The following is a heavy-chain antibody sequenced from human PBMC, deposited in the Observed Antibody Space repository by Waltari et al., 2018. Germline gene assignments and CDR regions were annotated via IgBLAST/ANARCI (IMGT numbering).Heavy chain of an antibody. CDR1: GFTFSSYW. CDR2: IKQDGSGK. CDR3: ARGRKEGVIPIFDY. D-gene: IGHD3-10*01. J-gene: IGHJ4*02. Sequence: EVQLVESGGGLVQPGGSLRLSCAASGFTFSSYWMSWVRQAPGKGLGGVANIKQDGSGKYYVDSVKGRFTISRDNAKNSLYLQMNSLRAEDTAVYYCARGRKEGVIPIFDYWGQGTLVTVSS. V-gene: IGHV3-7*01.